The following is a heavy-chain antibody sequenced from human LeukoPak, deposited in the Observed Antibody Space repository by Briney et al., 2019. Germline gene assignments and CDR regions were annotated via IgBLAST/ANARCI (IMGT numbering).Heavy chain of an antibody. CDR3: ASLDSSGYYYFDY. J-gene: IGHJ4*02. CDR1: GFTFSSYW. D-gene: IGHD3-22*01. Sequence: PGGSLRLSRAASGFTFSSYWMHWVRQAPGKGLVWVSRINSDGSSTSYADSVKGRFTISRDNAKNTLYLQMNSLRAEDTAVYYCASLDSSGYYYFDYWGQGTLVTVSS. V-gene: IGHV3-74*01. CDR2: INSDGSST.